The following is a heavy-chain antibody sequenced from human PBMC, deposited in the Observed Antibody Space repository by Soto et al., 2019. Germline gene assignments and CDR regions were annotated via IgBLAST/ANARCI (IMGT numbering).Heavy chain of an antibody. J-gene: IGHJ4*02. CDR2: INSDGSST. Sequence: PGGSLRLSCAASGFTFSSYWMHWVRQAPGEGLVWVSRINSDGSSTNYADFVKGRFTISRDNAKNTLYPQMNSLRVEDTAVYYCSRVGGSTWHWGQGTLVTVSS. D-gene: IGHD1-26*01. CDR1: GFTFSSYW. CDR3: SRVGGSTWH. V-gene: IGHV3-74*01.